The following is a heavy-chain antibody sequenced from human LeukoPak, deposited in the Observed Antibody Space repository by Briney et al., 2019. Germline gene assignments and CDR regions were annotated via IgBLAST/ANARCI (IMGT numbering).Heavy chain of an antibody. CDR3: AKVGTWFQFKGAFDI. CDR1: GFTFYDYA. V-gene: IGHV3-9*01. CDR2: ISWNSGSI. Sequence: GGSLRLSCAASGFTFYDYAMHWVRQAPGKGLEWVSGISWNSGSIGYADSVKGRFTISRDNAKNSLYLQMNSLRAEDTALYYCAKVGTWFQFKGAFDIWGQGTMVTVSS. D-gene: IGHD3-10*01. J-gene: IGHJ3*02.